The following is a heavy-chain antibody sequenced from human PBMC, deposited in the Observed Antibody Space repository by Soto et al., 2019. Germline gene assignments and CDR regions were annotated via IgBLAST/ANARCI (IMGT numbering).Heavy chain of an antibody. D-gene: IGHD3-16*01. CDR3: AKPIYDYIWGSYCY. Sequence: GSLRLSCAASGFTFSSYAMSWVRQAPGKGLEWVSAISGSGGSTYYADSVKGRFTISRDNSKNTLYLQMNSLRAEDTAVYYCAKPIYDYIWGSYCYWGQGTLVTVSS. V-gene: IGHV3-23*01. CDR1: GFTFSSYA. CDR2: ISGSGGST. J-gene: IGHJ4*02.